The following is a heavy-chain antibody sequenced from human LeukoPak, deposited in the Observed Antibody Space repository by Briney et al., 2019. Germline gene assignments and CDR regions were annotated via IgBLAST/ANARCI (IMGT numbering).Heavy chain of an antibody. CDR1: GFTFISSA. D-gene: IGHD3-22*01. CDR3: AAGPYYDSSGYYYQTRYYYYMDV. J-gene: IGHJ6*03. V-gene: IGHV1-58*02. CDR2: IVVGSGNT. Sequence: SVKVSCKASGFTFISSAMQWVRQARGQRLEWIGWIVVGSGNTNYAQKFQERVTITRDMSTSTAYMELSSLRSEDTAVYYCAAGPYYDSSGYYYQTRYYYYMDVWGKGTTVTVSS.